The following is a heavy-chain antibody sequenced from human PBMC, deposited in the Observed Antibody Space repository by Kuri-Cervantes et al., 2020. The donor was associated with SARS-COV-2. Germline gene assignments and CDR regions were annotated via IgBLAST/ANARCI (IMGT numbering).Heavy chain of an antibody. CDR1: GGSFSGYY. D-gene: IGHD3-3*02. CDR3: ARPPIIFGSPWYFDL. V-gene: IGHV4-34*01. J-gene: IGHJ2*01. CDR2: INHSGST. Sequence: GSLRLSCAVYGGSFSGYYWSWIRQPPGKGLEWIGEINHSGSTNYNPSLESRVTISVDTSKNQFSLRLRSVTAADTAVYYCARPPIIFGSPWYFDLWGRGTLVTVSS.